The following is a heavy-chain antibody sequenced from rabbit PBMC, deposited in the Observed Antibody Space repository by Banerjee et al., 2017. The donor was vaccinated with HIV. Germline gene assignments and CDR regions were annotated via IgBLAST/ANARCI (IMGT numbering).Heavy chain of an antibody. CDR1: GFSFSNKYV. CDR2: INTSTGNT. Sequence: QEQLVESGGGLVKPEGSLTLSCTASGFSFSNKYVMCWVRQAPGKGLEWIACINTSTGNTYYASWAKGRFTIYKTSSTTATLQMTSLTAADTATYFCARGISWGYFRLWGQGTLVTVS. D-gene: IGHD3-1*01. CDR3: ARGISWGYFRL. V-gene: IGHV1S45*01. J-gene: IGHJ4*01.